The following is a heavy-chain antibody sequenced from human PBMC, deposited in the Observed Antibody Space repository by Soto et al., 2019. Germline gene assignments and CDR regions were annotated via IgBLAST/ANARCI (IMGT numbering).Heavy chain of an antibody. J-gene: IGHJ6*02. CDR2: INPNSGGT. D-gene: IGHD4-17*01. CDR1: GYSLTGYH. Sequence: ASVKGSCKASGYSLTGYHRHLVRQAPGQGLEWMGWINPNSGGTNYAQKFQGWVTMTRDTSISTAYMELSRLRFDDTAVYYCARDQGKEYGDYNYYYYGMDVWGQGTTVTVSS. CDR3: ARDQGKEYGDYNYYYYGMDV. V-gene: IGHV1-2*04.